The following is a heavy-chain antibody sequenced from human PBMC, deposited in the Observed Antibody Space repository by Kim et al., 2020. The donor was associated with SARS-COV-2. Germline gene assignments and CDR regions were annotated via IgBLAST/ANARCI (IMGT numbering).Heavy chain of an antibody. CDR3: ARYGSGTGPRFDY. V-gene: IGHV4-59*01. Sequence: YNPSLKSRVTRSVDASKNELSLSLTSVTAADAALYYCARYGSGTGPRFDYWGQGTLVTVSS. D-gene: IGHD3-10*01. J-gene: IGHJ4*02.